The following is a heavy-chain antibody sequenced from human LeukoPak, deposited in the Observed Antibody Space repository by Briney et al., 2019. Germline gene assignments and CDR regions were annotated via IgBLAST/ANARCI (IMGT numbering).Heavy chain of an antibody. CDR2: IKSKADGGTT. CDR1: GLSFRNAW. J-gene: IGHJ4*02. D-gene: IGHD6-13*01. V-gene: IGHV3-15*01. CDR3: TTGPYSSL. Sequence: GGSLRLSCAASGLSFRNAWMRWVRQAPGKGLECVGRIKSKADGGTTDYEPPVRGRFTISRDDSKNTLYLQMNSLKTEDTAVYYCTTGPYSSLWGQGTLVTVSS.